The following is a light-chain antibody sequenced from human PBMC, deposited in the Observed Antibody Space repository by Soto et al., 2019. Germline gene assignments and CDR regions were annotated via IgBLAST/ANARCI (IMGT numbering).Light chain of an antibody. CDR3: QQHNNWLT. Sequence: EIVMTQSPATLSVSAGERVTLSCRASQSVSSNLAWYQQKPGQAPRLLISGASTRATGIPARFSGSGSETEFTLTISSLQSEDFALYYCQQHNNWLTFGQGTKVEIK. CDR1: QSVSSN. V-gene: IGKV3-15*01. CDR2: GAS. J-gene: IGKJ1*01.